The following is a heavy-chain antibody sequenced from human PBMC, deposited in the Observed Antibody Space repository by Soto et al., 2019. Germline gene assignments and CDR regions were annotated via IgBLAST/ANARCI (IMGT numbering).Heavy chain of an antibody. V-gene: IGHV3-30-3*01. CDR3: AGEWSAIDY. J-gene: IGHJ4*02. CDR2: ISFDGSSK. Sequence: QVQLVESGGGVVQPGRSLRLSCAASGFTFSSYTLHWVRQAPGKGLEWVAVISFDGSSKYYADSVKGRFTISRDNSKNTLDLQMNSLRVEDTAVYYCAGEWSAIDYWGQGTLVTVSS. CDR1: GFTFSSYT. D-gene: IGHD3-3*01.